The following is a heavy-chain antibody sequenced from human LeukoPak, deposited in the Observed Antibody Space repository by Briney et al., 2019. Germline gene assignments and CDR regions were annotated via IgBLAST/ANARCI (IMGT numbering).Heavy chain of an antibody. J-gene: IGHJ4*02. CDR2: ISGGGGST. CDR1: GFTFCSIA. D-gene: IGHD3-22*01. V-gene: IGHV3-23*01. CDR3: AKGTYYYDSSGYHDY. Sequence: GGSVTLSCAASGFTFCSIARSWLPQAPGKGREWGSAISGGGGSTYYADSVKGRFTISRDNSKNTLYLQMNSLRAEDTAVYYCAKGTYYYDSSGYHDYWVQGTLVTVSS.